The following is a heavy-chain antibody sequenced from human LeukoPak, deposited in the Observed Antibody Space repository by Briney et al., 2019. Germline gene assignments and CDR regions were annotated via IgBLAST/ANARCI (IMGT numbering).Heavy chain of an antibody. CDR3: ARGPPYYYDSSGYYWYFDL. V-gene: IGHV4-59*01. J-gene: IGHJ2*01. CDR2: LYCSGST. CDR1: GGSISSYY. D-gene: IGHD3-22*01. Sequence: PSETLSLTCTVSGGSISSYYWSWIRQPPGKGLEWIGYLYCSGSTNYNPSLKSRVTISVDTSKNQFSLKLSSVTAADTAVYYCARGPPYYYDSSGYYWYFDLWGRGTLVTVSS.